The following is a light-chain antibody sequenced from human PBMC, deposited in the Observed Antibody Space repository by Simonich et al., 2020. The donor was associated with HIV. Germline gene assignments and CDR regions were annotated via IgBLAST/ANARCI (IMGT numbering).Light chain of an antibody. J-gene: IGKJ4*01. CDR3: QQYYSTPLT. Sequence: DIVMTQSPDALAVSLGERATTNGKSSQSMLYSSNNKNYLAWYQQKPRQPPKLLSYWAPSRESGVPGRFSCTVSGTDFTLTISSLQAEDVAVSYCQQYYSTPLTFGGGTKVEIK. CDR2: WAP. CDR1: QSMLYSSNNKNY. V-gene: IGKV4-1*01.